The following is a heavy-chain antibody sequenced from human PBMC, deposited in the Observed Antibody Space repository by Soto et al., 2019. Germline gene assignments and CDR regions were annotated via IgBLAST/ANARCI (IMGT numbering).Heavy chain of an antibody. Sequence: GGSLRLSCAASGFTFSDYTMSWIRQAPGKGLEWVSGIYGSRAGTTFYADSVKGRFTISRDDSRNTLVLQMNSLRTEDTAVYFCARGPAGYYYDSSGYYVDWGQGTLVTVSS. V-gene: IGHV3-23*01. D-gene: IGHD3-22*01. J-gene: IGHJ4*02. CDR3: ARGPAGYYYDSSGYYVD. CDR1: GFTFSDYT. CDR2: IYGSRAGTT.